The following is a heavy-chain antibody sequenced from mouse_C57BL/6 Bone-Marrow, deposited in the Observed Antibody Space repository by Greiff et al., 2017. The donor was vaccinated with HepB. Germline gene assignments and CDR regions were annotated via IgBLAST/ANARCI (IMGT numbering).Heavy chain of an antibody. Sequence: QVQLQQPGAELVMPGASVKLSCKASGYTFTSYWMHWVKQRPGQGLEWIGEIDPSDSYTNYNQKFKGKSTLTVDESSSTAYMQLSSLTSEDSAVYYCARKHITTGVSWYYFDYWGQGTTLTVSS. CDR2: IDPSDSYT. CDR1: GYTFTSYW. J-gene: IGHJ2*01. V-gene: IGHV1-69*01. CDR3: ARKHITTGVSWYYFDY. D-gene: IGHD1-1*01.